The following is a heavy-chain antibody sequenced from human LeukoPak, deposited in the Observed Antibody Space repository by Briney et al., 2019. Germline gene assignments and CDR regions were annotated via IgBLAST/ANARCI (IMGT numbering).Heavy chain of an antibody. D-gene: IGHD1-1*01. Sequence: ASVKVSCKASGYTFTDYYMHWVRQPPRQGLEWMGIINPSGGGTRYAQRFQGRVTMTRDTSTSTVYMEVSSLRSEDTAVYYCAGDGARIQLWWFDYWGQGTLVTVSS. CDR3: AGDGARIQLWWFDY. CDR2: INPSGGGT. CDR1: GYTFTDYY. J-gene: IGHJ4*02. V-gene: IGHV1-46*01.